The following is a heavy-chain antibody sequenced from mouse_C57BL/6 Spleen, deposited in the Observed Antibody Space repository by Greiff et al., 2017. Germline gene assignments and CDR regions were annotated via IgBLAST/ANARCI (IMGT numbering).Heavy chain of an antibody. CDR3: ARMGGTLYYFDY. Sequence: EVMLVESGGGLVKPGGSLKLSCAASGFTFSDYGMHWVRQAPEKGLEWVAYISSGSSTIYYADTVKGRFTISRDNAKNTLFLQMTSLRSEDTAMYYCARMGGTLYYFDYWGQGTTLTVSS. J-gene: IGHJ2*01. D-gene: IGHD4-1*01. CDR2: ISSGSSTI. CDR1: GFTFSDYG. V-gene: IGHV5-17*01.